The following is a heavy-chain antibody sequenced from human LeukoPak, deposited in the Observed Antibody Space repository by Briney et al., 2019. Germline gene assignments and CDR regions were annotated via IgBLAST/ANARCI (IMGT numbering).Heavy chain of an antibody. Sequence: SETLSLTCAVYGGSLSAHYWTWIRQPPGKGLEWIGEINHGGSTNYNPSLKSRVTISIDTSKNQFSLKLSSVTAADTAVYYCARKFVGATNRFDYWGQGTLVTVSS. CDR3: ARKFVGATNRFDY. CDR2: INHGGST. V-gene: IGHV4-34*01. CDR1: GGSLSAHY. J-gene: IGHJ4*02. D-gene: IGHD1-26*01.